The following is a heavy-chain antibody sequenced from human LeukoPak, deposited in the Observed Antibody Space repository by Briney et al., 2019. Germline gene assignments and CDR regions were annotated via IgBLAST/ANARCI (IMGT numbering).Heavy chain of an antibody. J-gene: IGHJ2*01. CDR2: SDPANGGK. Sequence: ASVTVSCKVSGNTLTEVSMHWVRQAPGKGLQWIGGSDPANGGKIYAQQLQGRVTMTEDTSTDTAYMELNSLRSEDTAVYYCVAEGCSGGICYPYFDLWGRGTLVTVSS. D-gene: IGHD2-15*01. V-gene: IGHV1-24*01. CDR1: GNTLTEVS. CDR3: VAEGCSGGICYPYFDL.